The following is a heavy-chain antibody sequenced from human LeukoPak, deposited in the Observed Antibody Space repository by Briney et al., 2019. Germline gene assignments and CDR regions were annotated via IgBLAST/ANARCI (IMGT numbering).Heavy chain of an antibody. J-gene: IGHJ4*02. CDR3: VRHLATSGSYPLDY. CDR2: ISGIANAI. D-gene: IGHD2-15*01. V-gene: IGHV3-23*01. Sequence: PGGSLRLSCAASGFTFTDYAMSWVRQAPGAGLEWVSAISGIANAIFYASSVKGRFTISRDNSKNTLSLQMTSLRAEDTAVYYCVRHLATSGSYPLDYWGQGALGTVSS. CDR1: GFTFTDYA.